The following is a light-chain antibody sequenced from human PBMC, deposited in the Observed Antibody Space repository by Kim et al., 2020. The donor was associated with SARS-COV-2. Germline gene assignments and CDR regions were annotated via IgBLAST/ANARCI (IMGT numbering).Light chain of an antibody. V-gene: IGLV1-44*01. J-gene: IGLJ3*02. CDR2: SDD. Sequence: QSVLTQPPSASGTPGQRVTISCSGSTSNIGSNTVNWYQQLPGTAPKLLIYSDDERPAGVPDRFSGSKSDTSASLAISGLQSEDETDYYCTTWDDSLNDWVFGGGTKLTVL. CDR1: TSNIGSNT. CDR3: TTWDDSLNDWV.